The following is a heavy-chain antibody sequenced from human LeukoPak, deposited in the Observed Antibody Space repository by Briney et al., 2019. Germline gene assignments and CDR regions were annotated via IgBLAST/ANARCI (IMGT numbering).Heavy chain of an antibody. J-gene: IGHJ3*02. D-gene: IGHD2-2*02. Sequence: ASVKVSCKASRGTFSSYAISWVRQAPGQGLEWMGGIIPIFGTANYAQKFQGRVTITADESTSTAYMELSSLRSEDTAVYYCARVKSRYCSSTSCYTNAFDIWGQGTMVTVSS. CDR1: RGTFSSYA. CDR3: ARVKSRYCSSTSCYTNAFDI. V-gene: IGHV1-69*01. CDR2: IIPIFGTA.